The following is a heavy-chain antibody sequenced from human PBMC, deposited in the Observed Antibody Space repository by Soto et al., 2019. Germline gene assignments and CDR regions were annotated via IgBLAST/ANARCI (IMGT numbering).Heavy chain of an antibody. V-gene: IGHV1-69*13. Sequence: SVKVSCKASGGTFSSYAISWVRQAPGQGLEWMGGIIPIFGTANYAQKFQGRVTITADESTSTAYMELSSLRSEDTAVYYCARALVDTAMGYYYGMHVWGQGTTVTVSS. D-gene: IGHD5-18*01. CDR2: IIPIFGTA. CDR3: ARALVDTAMGYYYGMHV. CDR1: GGTFSSYA. J-gene: IGHJ6*02.